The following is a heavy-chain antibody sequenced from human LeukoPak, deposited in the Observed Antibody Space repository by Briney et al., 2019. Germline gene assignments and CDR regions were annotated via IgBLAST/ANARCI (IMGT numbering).Heavy chain of an antibody. J-gene: IGHJ4*02. V-gene: IGHV4-59*01. Sequence: SETLSLTCTVSGGSIGSYYWSCIRQPPGKGLEWIGYIYYSGSTSYNPSLKSRLTISIDTSKTQFYLKLSSVTAADTAVYYCARVVYSGSWGYFDYWGQGILVTVSS. CDR3: ARVVYSGSWGYFDY. D-gene: IGHD3-10*01. CDR2: IYYSGST. CDR1: GGSIGSYY.